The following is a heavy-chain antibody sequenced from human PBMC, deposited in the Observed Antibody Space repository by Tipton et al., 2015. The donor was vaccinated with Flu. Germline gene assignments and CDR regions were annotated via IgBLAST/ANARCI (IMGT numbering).Heavy chain of an antibody. CDR1: GSSISGHS. CDR3: ARLSYYDVDLKNFYFDY. D-gene: IGHD3-10*02. Sequence: TLSLTCTVSGSSISGHSWSWIRQPPGKGLEWIGSIYYSGTTYYNPSLTSRVAISLDTSKSQFSLMLRSVTAADTAVYYCARLSYYDVDLKNFYFDYWGQGALVTVSS. CDR2: IYYSGTT. V-gene: IGHV4-59*05. J-gene: IGHJ4*02.